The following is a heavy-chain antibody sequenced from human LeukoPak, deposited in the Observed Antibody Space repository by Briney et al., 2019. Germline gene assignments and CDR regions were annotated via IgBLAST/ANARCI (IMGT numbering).Heavy chain of an antibody. V-gene: IGHV3-23*01. D-gene: IGHD6-13*01. CDR3: ARDLDDSSSLPDY. Sequence: PGGSLRLSCAASGFTFSSYAMSWVRQAPGKGLEWVSAISGSGGSTYYADSVKGRFTISRDNARNSLYLQMNSLRAEDTAVYYCARDLDDSSSLPDYWGQGTLVTVSS. CDR1: GFTFSSYA. CDR2: ISGSGGST. J-gene: IGHJ4*02.